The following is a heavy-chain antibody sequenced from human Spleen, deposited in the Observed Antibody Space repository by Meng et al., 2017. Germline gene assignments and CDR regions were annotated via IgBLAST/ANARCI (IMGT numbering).Heavy chain of an antibody. CDR3: ARDLSPDCSGGSCSSPVPYYYGMDV. J-gene: IGHJ6*02. CDR2: FNPNSGGT. CDR1: GYTFTGYY. V-gene: IGHV1-2*06. Sequence: ASVKVSCKASGYTFTGYYMHWVRQAPGQGLEWMGRFNPNSGGTNYAQKFQGRVTMTRDTSISTAYMELSRLRSDDTAVYYCARDLSPDCSGGSCSSPVPYYYGMDVWGQGTTVTVSS. D-gene: IGHD2-15*01.